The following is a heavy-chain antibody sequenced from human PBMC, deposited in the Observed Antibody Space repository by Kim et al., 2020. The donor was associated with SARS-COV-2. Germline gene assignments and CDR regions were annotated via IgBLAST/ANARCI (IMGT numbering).Heavy chain of an antibody. J-gene: IGHJ4*02. CDR1: GGSVSSGSYY. Sequence: SETLSLTCTVSGGSVSSGSYYWSWIRQPPGKGLEWIGYIYYSGSTNYNPSLKSRVTISVDTSKNQFSLKLSSVTAADTAVYYCARDRRQIAGLDYWGQGT. CDR2: IYYSGST. CDR3: ARDRRQIAGLDY. V-gene: IGHV4-61*01.